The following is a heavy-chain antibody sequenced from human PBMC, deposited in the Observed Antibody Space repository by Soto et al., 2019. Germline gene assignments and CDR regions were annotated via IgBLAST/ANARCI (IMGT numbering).Heavy chain of an antibody. D-gene: IGHD3-9*01. CDR2: ISRSGNST. J-gene: IGHJ4*02. Sequence: GGSLRLSCAASGFSFSSYAMSWVRQSPGKGLEWVSSISRSGNSTYSAGSVRGRFTISRDNSKNTLYLQMYSLRAEDTAVYYCAKDAKILDWLPTSYYYDFWGRGALVTVSS. CDR3: AKDAKILDWLPTSYYYDF. CDR1: GFSFSSYA. V-gene: IGHV3-23*01.